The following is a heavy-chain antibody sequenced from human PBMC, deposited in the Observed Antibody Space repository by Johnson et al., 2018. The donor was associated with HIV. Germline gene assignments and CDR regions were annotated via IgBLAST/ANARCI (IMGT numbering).Heavy chain of an antibody. D-gene: IGHD2-2*01. CDR2: ISYDGSNK. Sequence: QVQLVESGGGVVQPGGSLRLSCVASGFTFSNYAIHWVRQAPGKGLEWVAVISYDGSNKYYADSVKGRFTISRDDSKNSLYLQMNNRQTEDTAVYYCARPPGIRRSSAAFDNWGQGTMVTVSS. CDR1: GFTFSNYA. CDR3: ARPPGIRRSSAAFDN. V-gene: IGHV3-30*19. J-gene: IGHJ3*02.